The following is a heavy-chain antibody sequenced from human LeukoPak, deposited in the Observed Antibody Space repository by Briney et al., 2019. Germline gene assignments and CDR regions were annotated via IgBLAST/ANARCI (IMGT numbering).Heavy chain of an antibody. D-gene: IGHD6-19*01. V-gene: IGHV1-2*02. CDR1: GYTFTGYY. CDR2: INPNSGGT. J-gene: IGHJ1*01. CDR3: ARDLDSSGWSHFQH. Sequence: ASVKVSCKASGYTFTGYYMHWVRQAPGQGLEWVGWINPNSGGTNYAQKFQGRVTMSRDTSISTAYMDLSRLRSDDTAVYYCARDLDSSGWSHFQHWGQGTLVTVSS.